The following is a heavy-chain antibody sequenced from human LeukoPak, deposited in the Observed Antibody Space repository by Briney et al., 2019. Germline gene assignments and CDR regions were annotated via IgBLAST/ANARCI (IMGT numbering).Heavy chain of an antibody. D-gene: IGHD2/OR15-2a*01. V-gene: IGHV1-18*01. CDR2: ISAYNGNT. CDR1: GYTFTSYG. CDR3: ARVQIVNHYYYYMDV. J-gene: IGHJ6*03. Sequence: VASVKVSCKASGYTFTSYGISWVRQAPGQGLEWMGWISAYNGNTNYAQKVQGRVTMTTDTSTSTAYMELRSLRSDDTAVYYCARVQIVNHYYYYMDVWGKGTTVTVSS.